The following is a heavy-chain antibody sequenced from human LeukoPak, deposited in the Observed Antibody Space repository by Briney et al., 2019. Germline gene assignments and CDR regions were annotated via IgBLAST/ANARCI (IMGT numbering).Heavy chain of an antibody. CDR1: GDSVSTNLYY. D-gene: IGHD6-6*01. CDR2: LFHSGTT. V-gene: IGHV4-39*01. Sequence: SQTLSLTCTVSGDSVSTNLYYSGWLRQPPGKGLEWIGNLFHSGTTYYHPSLKSRVSISVDTSKNPFSLKLNSVTAADTAVYYCARQGYGRSSFFDHWGQGTLVTVSS. J-gene: IGHJ4*02. CDR3: ARQGYGRSSFFDH.